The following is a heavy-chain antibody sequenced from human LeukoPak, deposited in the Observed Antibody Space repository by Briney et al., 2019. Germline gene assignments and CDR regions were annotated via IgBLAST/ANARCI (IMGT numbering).Heavy chain of an antibody. Sequence: PGGSLRLSCAASGFTISSKFMSWGRQAPGKGLEWVSVIYSGGDTYYADSVKGRFTISRDESKNMLYLQMNSLRAEDTAVYYCVRDAPYNYFDYWGQGSLVTVSS. CDR3: VRDAPYNYFDY. V-gene: IGHV3-66*01. CDR1: GFTISSKF. J-gene: IGHJ4*02. CDR2: IYSGGDT. D-gene: IGHD4-11*01.